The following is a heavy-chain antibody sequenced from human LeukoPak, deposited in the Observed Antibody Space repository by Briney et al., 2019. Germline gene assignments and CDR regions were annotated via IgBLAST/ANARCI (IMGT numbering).Heavy chain of an antibody. CDR1: GDSVFSNNVA. D-gene: IGHD1-26*01. J-gene: IGHJ4*01. CDR2: TYYRSKWFN. CDR3: AREDRLGHFDY. V-gene: IGHV6-1*01. Sequence: SQTLSLTCAISGDSVFSNNVAWNWIRRSPSRGLEWLGRTYYRSKWFNDYTVSMKGRVTVNPDTSKNQFSLQLNSVAPEDTAVYYCAREDRLGHFDYWGQGTLVTVSS.